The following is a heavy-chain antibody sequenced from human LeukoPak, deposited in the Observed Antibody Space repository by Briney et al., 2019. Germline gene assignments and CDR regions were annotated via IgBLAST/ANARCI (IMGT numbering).Heavy chain of an antibody. CDR1: GGSISSYY. J-gene: IGHJ3*02. Sequence: PSETLSLTCTVSGGSISSYYWSWIRQPPGKGLEWIAYIYASGSTNYNPSLESRVTISLDTSKNQFSLKLSSVTAADTAVYFCARTRSSGTAYDAFNIWGQGTMVTVSS. CDR2: IYASGST. CDR3: ARTRSSGTAYDAFNI. D-gene: IGHD3-22*01. V-gene: IGHV4-4*08.